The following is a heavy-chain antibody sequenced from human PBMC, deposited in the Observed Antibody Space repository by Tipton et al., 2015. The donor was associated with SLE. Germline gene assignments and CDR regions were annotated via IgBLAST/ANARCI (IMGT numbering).Heavy chain of an antibody. CDR1: GGSISSSNW. CDR2: IYHSGST. CDR3: AGEVGAARPFDL. V-gene: IGHV4-4*02. D-gene: IGHD6-6*01. J-gene: IGHJ2*01. Sequence: TLSLTCAVSGGSISSSNWWSWVRQPPGKGQEWIGEIYHSGSTNYNPSLKSRVTISVDKSKNQFSLKLSSVTAADTAVYYCAGEVGAARPFDLWGRGTLVTVSS.